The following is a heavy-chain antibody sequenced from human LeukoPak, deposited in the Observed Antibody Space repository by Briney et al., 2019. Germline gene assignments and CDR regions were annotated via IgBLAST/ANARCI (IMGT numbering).Heavy chain of an antibody. CDR2: INANSGDT. D-gene: IGHD3-22*01. Sequence: ASVKVSCTASGYTFTDYYMHWVRQAPGQGLEWMGRINANSGDTNDAQKFQGRVTMTSDTSSSTAYMELSRLRSDDTAVYYCAREKYYYDSSGENDYWGQGTLVTVSS. CDR3: AREKYYYDSSGENDY. V-gene: IGHV1-2*06. CDR1: GYTFTDYY. J-gene: IGHJ4*02.